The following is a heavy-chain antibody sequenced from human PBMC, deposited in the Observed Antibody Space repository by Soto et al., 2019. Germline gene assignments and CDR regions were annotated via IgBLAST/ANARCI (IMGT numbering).Heavy chain of an antibody. V-gene: IGHV1-24*01. CDR2: FDPEDGET. CDR1: GYTLTELS. D-gene: IGHD6-6*01. CDR3: ATAEQLARHNWFDP. J-gene: IGHJ5*02. Sequence: ASVKVSCKVSGYTLTELSMHWVRQAPGKGLEWMGGFDPEDGETIYAQKFQGRVTMTEDTSTDTAYMELSSLRSKDTAVYYCATAEQLARHNWFDPWGQGTLVTVSS.